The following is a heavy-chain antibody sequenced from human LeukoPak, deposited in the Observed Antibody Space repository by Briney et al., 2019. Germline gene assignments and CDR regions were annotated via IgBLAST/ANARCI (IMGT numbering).Heavy chain of an antibody. V-gene: IGHV3-23*01. CDR2: ITGSGGNT. Sequence: RGSLRLSCAASGFAFSSYAMSWVRQAPGKGLEWVSTITGSGGNTYYADSVKGRFTISRANSKNTLYLQMNSLRAEDTALYYCAKDRITGTTGWFDPWGQGTLVTVSS. CDR1: GFAFSSYA. D-gene: IGHD1-7*01. CDR3: AKDRITGTTGWFDP. J-gene: IGHJ5*02.